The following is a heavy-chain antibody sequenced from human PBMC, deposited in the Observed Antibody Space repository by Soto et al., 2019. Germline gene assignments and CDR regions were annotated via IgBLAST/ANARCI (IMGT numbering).Heavy chain of an antibody. CDR3: AREPYLPKARNDF. CDR2: IYSGGYT. Sequence: GGSLRLSCAVAGFTVSNNYMSWVRQAPGKGLEGVSVIYSGGYTAYGDSVKGRFTISRDNSKNTLYLQMNSLRADDSAVYFCAREPYLPKARNDFWGPGTLVTVSS. J-gene: IGHJ4*02. V-gene: IGHV3-53*01. CDR1: GFTVSNNY.